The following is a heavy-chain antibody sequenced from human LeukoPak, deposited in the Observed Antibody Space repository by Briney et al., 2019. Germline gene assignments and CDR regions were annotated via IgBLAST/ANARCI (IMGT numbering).Heavy chain of an antibody. V-gene: IGHV3-11*01. CDR2: ISSSGSTI. Sequence: GGSLRLSCAASGFTFSDYYMSWIRQAPGKGLEWVSYISSSGSTIYYADSVKGRFTISRDNAKNSLYLQMNSLRAEDTAMYYCALSYYYGSGSYDWGQGTLVTVSS. CDR3: ALSYYYGSGSYD. J-gene: IGHJ4*02. D-gene: IGHD3-10*01. CDR1: GFTFSDYY.